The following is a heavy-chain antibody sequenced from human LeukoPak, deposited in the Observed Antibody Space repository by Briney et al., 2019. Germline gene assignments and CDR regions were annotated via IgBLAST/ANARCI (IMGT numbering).Heavy chain of an antibody. CDR2: ISSSGSYI. CDR1: RFTFSSYS. J-gene: IGHJ6*04. CDR3: AELGITMIGGV. V-gene: IGHV3-21*01. Sequence: GGSLRLSGAASRFTFSSYSMNWVRQAPGKGLEWVSSISSSGSYIYYADSVKGRFTISRDNAKNSLYLQMNSLRAEDTAVYYCAELGITMIGGVWGEGTTVTISS. D-gene: IGHD3-10*02.